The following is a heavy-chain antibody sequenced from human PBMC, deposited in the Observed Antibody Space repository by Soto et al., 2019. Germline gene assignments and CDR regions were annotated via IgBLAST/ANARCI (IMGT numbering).Heavy chain of an antibody. V-gene: IGHV3-30*18. CDR1: GFTFSSYG. CDR3: AKDRGYCSGGSCSEFDY. CDR2: ISYDGSNK. D-gene: IGHD2-15*01. J-gene: IGHJ4*02. Sequence: QVQLVESGGGVVQPGRSLRLSCAASGFTFSSYGMHWVRQAPGKGLEWVAVISYDGSNKYYADSVKGRFTISRDNSKNTLYLQMNSLIAEDTAVYYCAKDRGYCSGGSCSEFDYWGQGTLVTVSS.